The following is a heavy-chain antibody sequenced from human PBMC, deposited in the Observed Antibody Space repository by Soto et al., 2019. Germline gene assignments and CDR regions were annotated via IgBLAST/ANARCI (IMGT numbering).Heavy chain of an antibody. CDR2: IYSGGST. D-gene: IGHD2-8*01. Sequence: GGSLRLSCAASGFTVISNCMSWVRQAPGKGLEWVSVIYSGGSTYYADSVKGRSTISRDNSKNTLYLQMNSLRAEDTAVYYCASGYCTNGVCSPPYYYYGMDVWGQGTTLTVLL. V-gene: IGHV3-53*01. CDR1: GFTVISNC. J-gene: IGHJ6*02. CDR3: ASGYCTNGVCSPPYYYYGMDV.